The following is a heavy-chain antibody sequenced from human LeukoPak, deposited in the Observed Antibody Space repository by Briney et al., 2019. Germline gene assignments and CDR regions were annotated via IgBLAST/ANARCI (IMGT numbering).Heavy chain of an antibody. CDR1: GFTFSDYW. CDR2: IKKDGSEK. V-gene: IGHV3-7*03. J-gene: IGHJ5*02. CDR3: AKDGAGYSSSWTLNWFDP. D-gene: IGHD6-13*01. Sequence: PGGSLRLSCAASGFTFSDYWMSWVRQAPGKGLEWVANIKKDGSEKYYVDSVKGRFTISRDNAKNSLYLQMNSLRAEDTALYYCAKDGAGYSSSWTLNWFDPWGQGTLVTVSS.